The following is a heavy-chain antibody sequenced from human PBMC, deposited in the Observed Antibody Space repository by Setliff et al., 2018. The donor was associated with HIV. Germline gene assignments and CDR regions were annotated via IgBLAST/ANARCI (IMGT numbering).Heavy chain of an antibody. D-gene: IGHD3-22*01. CDR3: ARGRNYDSSGYGDYYYYMDV. V-gene: IGHV1-69*13. CDR1: GYTFLNYD. CDR2: TIPFFGTA. J-gene: IGHJ6*03. Sequence: RASVKVSCKASGYTFLNYDINWLRQAPGQGLEWMGGTIPFFGTANYAQKFQGRVTVTADESTSTAYMQLSSLRSDDTAVYYCARGRNYDSSGYGDYYYYMDVWGKGTTVTVSS.